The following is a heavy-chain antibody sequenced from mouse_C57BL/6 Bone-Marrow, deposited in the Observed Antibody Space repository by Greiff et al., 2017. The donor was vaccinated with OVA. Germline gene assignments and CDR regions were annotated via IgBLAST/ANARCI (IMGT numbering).Heavy chain of an antibody. V-gene: IGHV1-50*01. CDR1: GYTFTSYW. J-gene: IGHJ2*01. Sequence: VQLQQPGAELVKPGASVKLSCKASGYTFTSYWMQWVKQRPGQGLEWIGELDPSDSYTNYNQKFKGKATLTVDTSSSTAYMQLSSLTSEDSAVYYCARSFDYYDGYYYFDYWGQGTTLTVSS. CDR2: LDPSDSYT. D-gene: IGHD2-3*01. CDR3: ARSFDYYDGYYYFDY.